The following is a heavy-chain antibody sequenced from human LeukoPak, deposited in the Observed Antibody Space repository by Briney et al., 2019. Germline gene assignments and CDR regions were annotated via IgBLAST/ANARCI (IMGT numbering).Heavy chain of an antibody. V-gene: IGHV4-61*09. D-gene: IGHD1-1*01. J-gene: IGHJ4*02. CDR2: IYTSGST. Sequence: PSETLSLTCTVSGGSISSGSYYWSWIRQPAGKGLEWIGHIYTSGSTNYNPSLKSRVTISVDTSKSQFSLKLSSVTAADTAVYYCASFGTTLKLDWGQGTLVTVSS. CDR3: ASFGTTLKLD. CDR1: GGSISSGSYY.